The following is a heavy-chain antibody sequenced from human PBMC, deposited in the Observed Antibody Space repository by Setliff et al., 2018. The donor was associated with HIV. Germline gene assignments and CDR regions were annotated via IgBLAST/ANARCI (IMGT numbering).Heavy chain of an antibody. D-gene: IGHD3-16*02. CDR3: ARDRVPKRGYTYREPDFDS. CDR2: INTGNGNT. V-gene: IGHV1-3*04. CDR1: GYTFTSHA. Sequence: VASVKVSCKASGYTFTSHAIHWVRQAPGQRLEWMGWINTGNGNTKYSQKFQDRVSITRDTSASTGYMEVISLRPEDTAVYYCARDRVPKRGYTYREPDFDSWGQGTLVTVSS. J-gene: IGHJ4*02.